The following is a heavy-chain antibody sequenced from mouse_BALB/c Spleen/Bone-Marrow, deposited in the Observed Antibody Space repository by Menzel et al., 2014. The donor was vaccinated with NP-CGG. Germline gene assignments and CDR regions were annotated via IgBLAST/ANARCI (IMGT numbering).Heavy chain of an antibody. CDR3: ARSTTVVVRYWYFDV. D-gene: IGHD1-1*01. CDR2: IDPSNGRT. CDR1: GYTFTSYW. V-gene: IGHV1S81*02. J-gene: IGHJ1*01. Sequence: QVQLQQSGAELVKPGASVKLSCKASGYTFTSYWMHWVKQRPGQGLEWIGEIDPSNGRTNYNEKFKNKATLTVDKSSSTAYMQLSSLTSEDSAVYYCARSTTVVVRYWYFDVWGAGTTVTVPS.